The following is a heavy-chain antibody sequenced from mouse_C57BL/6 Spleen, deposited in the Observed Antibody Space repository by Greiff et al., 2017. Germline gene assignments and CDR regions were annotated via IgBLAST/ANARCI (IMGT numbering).Heavy chain of an antibody. V-gene: IGHV1-31*01. CDR2: IYPYNGGS. J-gene: IGHJ3*01. Sequence: EVQLQQSGPELVKPGASVKISCKASGYSFTGYYMHWVKQSHGNILDWIGYIYPYNGGSSYNQKFKGKATVTVDKSSSTAYMELRSLTSEDSAVYYCAGGAAQAPFAYWGQGTLVTVSA. CDR3: AGGAAQAPFAY. D-gene: IGHD3-2*02. CDR1: GYSFTGYY.